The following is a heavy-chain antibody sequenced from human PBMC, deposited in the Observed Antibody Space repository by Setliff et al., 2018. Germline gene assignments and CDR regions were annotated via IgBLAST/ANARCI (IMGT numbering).Heavy chain of an antibody. V-gene: IGHV3-23*01. CDR2: ISGSGGTT. D-gene: IGHD3-3*01. J-gene: IGHJ4*02. CDR1: GFTFSSYA. CDR3: TRGTFSDFWSGDYYDY. Sequence: GGSLRLSCAASGFTFSSYAMSWVRQAPGKGLEWVSAISGSGGTTYYADSVKGRFTISRDNSKNTLYLQMNSLRAEDTAMYYCTRGTFSDFWSGDYYDYWGQGTLVTVSS.